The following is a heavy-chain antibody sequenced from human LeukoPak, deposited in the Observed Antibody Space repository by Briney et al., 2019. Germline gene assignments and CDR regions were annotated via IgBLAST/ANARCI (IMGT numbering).Heavy chain of an antibody. Sequence: PGGSLRLSCAASGFTFSSYGMHWVRQAPGKGLEWVALIWYDGSNKYYTDSVKGRFTISRDNSKNTLYLQMNSLRAEDTAVYYCAKTKSSGWSPPDYWGQGTLVTVSS. CDR2: IWYDGSNK. CDR3: AKTKSSGWSPPDY. D-gene: IGHD6-19*01. CDR1: GFTFSSYG. J-gene: IGHJ4*02. V-gene: IGHV3-33*06.